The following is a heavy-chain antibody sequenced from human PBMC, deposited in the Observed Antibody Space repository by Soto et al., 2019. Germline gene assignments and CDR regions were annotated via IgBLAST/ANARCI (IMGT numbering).Heavy chain of an antibody. CDR1: GGSISSYY. Sequence: NPSETLSLTCTVSGGSISSYYWSWIRQPPGKGLEWIGYIYYSGSTNYNPSLKSRVTISVDTSKNQFSLKLSSVTAADTAVYYCAGTLTYYYDSSGYYQGVNAFDIWGQGTMVTVSS. V-gene: IGHV4-59*01. J-gene: IGHJ3*02. D-gene: IGHD3-22*01. CDR2: IYYSGST. CDR3: AGTLTYYYDSSGYYQGVNAFDI.